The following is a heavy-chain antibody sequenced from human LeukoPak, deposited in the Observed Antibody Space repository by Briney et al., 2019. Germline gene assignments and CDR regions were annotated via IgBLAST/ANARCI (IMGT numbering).Heavy chain of an antibody. Sequence: SETLSLTCTVSGVSMSSYYWSWIRQPPGKGLEWIGYIYYSGSNKYNPSLKSRVAISIDTSKNQFSLKLNTVTTADTAVYYCARSLPCPCGGDCWGAFDLWGQGTLVPVSS. D-gene: IGHD2-21*02. CDR1: GVSMSSYY. CDR3: ARSLPCPCGGDCWGAFDL. V-gene: IGHV4-59*01. CDR2: IYYSGSN. J-gene: IGHJ3*01.